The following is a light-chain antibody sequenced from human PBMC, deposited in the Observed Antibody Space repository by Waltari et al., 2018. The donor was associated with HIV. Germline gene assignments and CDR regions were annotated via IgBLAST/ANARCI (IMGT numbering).Light chain of an antibody. Sequence: QSVLTQPPSVSGAPGQRVTISCTGSSSNIGAGYGVHWYQRLPGPAPKLLLDTTNIRPSGVPDRCSGSRSGTSASLAITGLQADDEGDYYCQSYDISLSVIFGGGTKLTVL. CDR3: QSYDISLSVI. J-gene: IGLJ2*01. V-gene: IGLV1-40*01. CDR1: SSNIGAGYG. CDR2: TTN.